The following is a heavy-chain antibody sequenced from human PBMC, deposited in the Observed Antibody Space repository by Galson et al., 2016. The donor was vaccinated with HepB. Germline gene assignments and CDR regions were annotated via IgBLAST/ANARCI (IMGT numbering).Heavy chain of an antibody. CDR2: LSYSGSA. J-gene: IGHJ3*02. D-gene: IGHD3-10*01. CDR1: GGSVTASPYY. Sequence: SETLSLTCTVSGGSVTASPYYHAWIRQPPGKGLEWIGTLSYSGSAYYNPSLKSHFTISMGASRNQFSLQLTSVTAADTAVYYCARLLASGRKYDAFDIWGQGTVVTVSS. V-gene: IGHV4-39*01. CDR3: ARLLASGRKYDAFDI.